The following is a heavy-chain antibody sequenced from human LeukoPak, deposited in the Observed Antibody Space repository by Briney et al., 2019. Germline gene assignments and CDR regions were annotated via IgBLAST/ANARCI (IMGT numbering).Heavy chain of an antibody. V-gene: IGHV3-30*02. D-gene: IGHD3-3*01. CDR2: IRYDGSLK. CDR3: AKPSSPFWSGFDY. J-gene: IGHJ4*02. CDR1: GFTFTNYA. Sequence: PGGSLRLSCAASGFTFTNYAMHWVRQAPGKGLEWVAFIRYDGSLKYYADSVKGRFTISRDNSKNTLYLQMNSLRAEDTAVYYCAKPSSPFWSGFDYWGQGTLVTVSS.